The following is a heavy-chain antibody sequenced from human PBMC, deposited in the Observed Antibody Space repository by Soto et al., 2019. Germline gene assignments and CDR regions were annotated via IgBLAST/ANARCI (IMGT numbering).Heavy chain of an antibody. Sequence: QVQLVQSGAEVKKPGSSVKVSCNASGGTFSSYAISWVRQAPGPGLEWMGVSIPIFGTANYAQKFQGRVTITADDATSAAYMELSSLGSEDPAVYYCASSPPAAIYYYYYGMDVWGQGTTVTVAS. D-gene: IGHD2-2*01. CDR1: GGTFSSYA. CDR3: ASSPPAAIYYYYYGMDV. J-gene: IGHJ6*02. V-gene: IGHV1-69*01. CDR2: SIPIFGTA.